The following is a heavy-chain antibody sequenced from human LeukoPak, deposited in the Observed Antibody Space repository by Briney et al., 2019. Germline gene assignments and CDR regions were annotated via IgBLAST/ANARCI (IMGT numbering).Heavy chain of an antibody. CDR3: ASSMVRGVIITDIYGMDV. Sequence: GGSLRLSCAASGFTFSDYYMSWIRQAPGKGLEWVSYISSSGSTIYYADSVKGRFTISRDNAKNSLYLQMNSLRAEDTAVYYCASSMVRGVIITDIYGMDVWGQGTTVTVSS. CDR2: ISSSGSTI. CDR1: GFTFSDYY. D-gene: IGHD3-10*01. J-gene: IGHJ6*02. V-gene: IGHV3-11*01.